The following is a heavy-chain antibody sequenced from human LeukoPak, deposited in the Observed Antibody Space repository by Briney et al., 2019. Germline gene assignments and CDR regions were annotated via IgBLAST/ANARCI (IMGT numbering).Heavy chain of an antibody. Sequence: GGSLRLSCAASGFTFDDYAMHWVRQAPGKGLEWVSLISGDGGSTYYADPVKGRFTISRDNSKNSLYLQMNSLRTEDTALYYCAKDSNDGYSYGSKPFDYWGQGTLVTVSS. V-gene: IGHV3-43*02. CDR2: ISGDGGST. D-gene: IGHD5-18*01. J-gene: IGHJ4*02. CDR1: GFTFDDYA. CDR3: AKDSNDGYSYGSKPFDY.